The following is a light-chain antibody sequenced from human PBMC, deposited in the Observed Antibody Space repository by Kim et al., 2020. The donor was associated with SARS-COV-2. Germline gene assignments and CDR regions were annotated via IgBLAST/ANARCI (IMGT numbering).Light chain of an antibody. CDR3: CSCAGSSTYV. CDR2: EVS. V-gene: IGLV2-23*02. Sequence: GQSITISCTGTSSDVGSYNLVSWYQQHPGKAPKLMIYEVSKRPSGVYNRFSGSKSGNTASLTISGLQAEDEADYYCCSCAGSSTYVFGTGTKVTVL. CDR1: SSDVGSYNL. J-gene: IGLJ1*01.